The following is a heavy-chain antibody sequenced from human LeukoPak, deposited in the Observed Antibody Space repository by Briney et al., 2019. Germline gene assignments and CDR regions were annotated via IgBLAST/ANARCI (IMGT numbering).Heavy chain of an antibody. V-gene: IGHV3-11*01. Sequence: PGGSLRLSCAASGFTFSDYYMSWIRQAPGKGLEWVSYISSSGSTIYYADSVKGRFTISRDNAKNSLYLQMNSLRAEDTAVYYCARDVGRGPDDAFDIWGQGTMVTVSS. D-gene: IGHD1-26*01. J-gene: IGHJ3*02. CDR1: GFTFSDYY. CDR2: ISSSGSTI. CDR3: ARDVGRGPDDAFDI.